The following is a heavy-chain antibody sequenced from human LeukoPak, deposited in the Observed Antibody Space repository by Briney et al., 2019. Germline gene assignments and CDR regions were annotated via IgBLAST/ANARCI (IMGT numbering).Heavy chain of an antibody. CDR3: AREDYYGSGFDP. CDR2: IIPILGIA. D-gene: IGHD3-10*01. J-gene: IGHJ5*02. V-gene: IGHV1-69*04. CDR1: GGTFSSYT. Sequence: SVKVSCKASGGTFSSYTISWVRQAPGQGLEWMGRIIPILGIANYAQKFQGRVTITADKSTSTAYMELSSLRSEDTAVYCRAREDYYGSGFDPWGQGTLVTVSS.